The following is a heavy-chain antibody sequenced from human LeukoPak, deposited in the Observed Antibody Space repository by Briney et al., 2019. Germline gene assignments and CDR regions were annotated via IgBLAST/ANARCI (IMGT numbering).Heavy chain of an antibody. CDR1: GFTFSNSS. D-gene: IGHD6-13*01. Sequence: GGSLRLSCAASGFTFSNSSVNWVRQAPGKGLEWVAIINPDGGTNSHVDSVKGRFTISRDNAKSSLYLQMNSLRDEDTAVYYCARDPAGGSYDLWGQGTMVTVSS. V-gene: IGHV3-7*03. CDR2: INPDGGTN. J-gene: IGHJ3*01. CDR3: ARDPAGGSYDL.